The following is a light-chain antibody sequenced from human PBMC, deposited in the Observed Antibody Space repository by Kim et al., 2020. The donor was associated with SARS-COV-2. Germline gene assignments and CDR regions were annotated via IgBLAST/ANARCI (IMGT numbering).Light chain of an antibody. CDR2: GAS. CDR1: QSVGSN. J-gene: IGKJ1*01. Sequence: EAVMTQSPATLSVSPGERATLSCRASQSVGSNLAWYQQKPGQTPRLLMHGASTRATGIPARFSGSGSGTEYTLTISSLQSEDFAVYYCQQYNKWPWTFGQGTKVDIK. CDR3: QQYNKWPWT. V-gene: IGKV3-15*01.